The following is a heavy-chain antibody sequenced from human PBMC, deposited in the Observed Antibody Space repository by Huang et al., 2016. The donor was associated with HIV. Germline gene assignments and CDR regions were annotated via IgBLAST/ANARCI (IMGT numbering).Heavy chain of an antibody. CDR2: INPGNGLI. D-gene: IGHD2-2*03. Sequence: QVQLVQSGAEFKKPGASLKLSCAAAGYIFTTYSIHWFRRVPGQSLQWGGWINPGNGLIPFLQSFNGRVILSRNLSAATVYMQLSGLTADDTATYFCARAARGDGYHGAFDVWGQGTMVTV. CDR3: ARAARGDGYHGAFDV. CDR1: GYIFTTYS. J-gene: IGHJ3*01. V-gene: IGHV1-3*01.